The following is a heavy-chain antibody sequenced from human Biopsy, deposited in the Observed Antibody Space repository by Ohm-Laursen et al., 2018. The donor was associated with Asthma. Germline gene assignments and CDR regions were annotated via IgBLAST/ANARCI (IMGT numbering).Heavy chain of an antibody. CDR3: ARAQDYYDSRGYYRSFDY. CDR1: GGAIDSGAYY. CDR2: IYYSGST. J-gene: IGHJ4*02. Sequence: TLSLTCTVSGGAIDSGAYYWSWIRQHPGKGLEWIGSIYYSGSTYYNPSLKSRVSISIDTSKNQFSLKLSSVTAADTAVYYCARAQDYYDSRGYYRSFDYWGQGALVTVSS. D-gene: IGHD3-22*01. V-gene: IGHV4-31*03.